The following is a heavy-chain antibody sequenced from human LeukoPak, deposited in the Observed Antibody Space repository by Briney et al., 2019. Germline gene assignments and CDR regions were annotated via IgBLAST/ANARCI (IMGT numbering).Heavy chain of an antibody. CDR3: ARVRGYRGAFDI. D-gene: IGHD1-1*01. V-gene: IGHV4-31*03. Sequence: SETLSLTCTVSGGSISSGGYYWSWIRQHPGKGLEWIGYIYYSRSTYYNPSLKSRVTISVDTSKNQFSLKLSSVTAADTAVYYCARVRGYRGAFDIWGQGTMVTVSS. J-gene: IGHJ3*02. CDR2: IYYSRST. CDR1: GGSISSGGYY.